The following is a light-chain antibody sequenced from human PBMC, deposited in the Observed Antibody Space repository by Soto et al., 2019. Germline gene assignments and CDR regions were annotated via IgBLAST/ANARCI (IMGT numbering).Light chain of an antibody. Sequence: QSVLPQPASVSGSPGQSITISCTGTTSDVGRYNYVSWYQQHPGKAPKLIIYDVSNRPSGVSNRFSGSKSGNTASLTIPGLQAEDEADYYCNSYTSSSTYVFGTGTKVTVL. J-gene: IGLJ1*01. CDR1: TSDVGRYNY. V-gene: IGLV2-14*01. CDR2: DVS. CDR3: NSYTSSSTYV.